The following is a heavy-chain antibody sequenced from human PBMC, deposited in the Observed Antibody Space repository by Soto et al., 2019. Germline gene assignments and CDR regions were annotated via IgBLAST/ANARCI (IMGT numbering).Heavy chain of an antibody. V-gene: IGHV4-39*01. Sequence: SETLSLTCTVSGGSISSSSYYWGWIRQPPGKGLEWIGSIYYSGSTYYNPSLKSRVTISVDTSKNQFSLKLSSVTAADTAVYYCASRLRFLEWLNWFDPWGQGALVTVSS. CDR3: ASRLRFLEWLNWFDP. CDR1: GGSISSSSYY. J-gene: IGHJ5*02. CDR2: IYYSGST. D-gene: IGHD3-3*01.